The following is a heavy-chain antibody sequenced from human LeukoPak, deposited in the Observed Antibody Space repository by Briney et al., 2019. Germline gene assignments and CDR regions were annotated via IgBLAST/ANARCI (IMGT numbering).Heavy chain of an antibody. J-gene: IGHJ5*02. V-gene: IGHV5-51*01. Sequence: KYGESLKISCKGSGYRFTNYWIGWVRQMPGKGLEWMGIIYPGDSETRYSPSFQGQVTISADKSISTAYLQWSSLKASDTAMYYCARDAILAAARPLYNWFDPWGQGTLVTVSS. D-gene: IGHD6-13*01. CDR2: IYPGDSET. CDR3: ARDAILAAARPLYNWFDP. CDR1: GYRFTNYW.